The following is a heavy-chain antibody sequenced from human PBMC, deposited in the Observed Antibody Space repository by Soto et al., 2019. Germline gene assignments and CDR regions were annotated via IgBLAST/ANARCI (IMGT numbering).Heavy chain of an antibody. J-gene: IGHJ4*02. CDR3: AKGSNVVVVAATLSFGY. V-gene: IGHV3-23*01. D-gene: IGHD2-15*01. Sequence: EVQLLESGGGLVQPGGSLRLSCAASGFTFSSYAMSWVRQAPGKGLEWVSAISGSGGSTYYADSVKGRFTISRDNSKNTLYLQMNSLRAEDTAVYYCAKGSNVVVVAATLSFGYWGQGTLVTVSS. CDR1: GFTFSSYA. CDR2: ISGSGGST.